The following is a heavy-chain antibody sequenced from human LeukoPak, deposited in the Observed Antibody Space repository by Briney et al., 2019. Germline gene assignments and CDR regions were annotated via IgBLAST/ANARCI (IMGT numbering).Heavy chain of an antibody. Sequence: SGTLSLTCAVSGGSITTTNWGSWVRQPPGKGREGIGEVHLIGATNYNPSLESRVSMSIDKSKNHLSLEVTSVTAADTAIYYCTRESGAFSPFGFWGQGTLLTVSS. CDR2: VHLIGAT. J-gene: IGHJ4*02. V-gene: IGHV4-4*02. CDR3: TRESGAFSPFGF. D-gene: IGHD1-26*01. CDR1: GGSITTTNW.